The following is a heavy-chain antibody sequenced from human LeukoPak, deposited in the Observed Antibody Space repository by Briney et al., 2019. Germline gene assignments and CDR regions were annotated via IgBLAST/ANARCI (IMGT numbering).Heavy chain of an antibody. Sequence: SETLSLTCTVSGGSISSSSYYWGWIRQPPGKGLEWIGSIYYSGSTYYNPSLKSRVTISVDTSKNQFSLKLSSVTAADTAVYYCASPDSSSSPFDYWGQGTLVTVSS. J-gene: IGHJ4*02. CDR1: GGSISSSSYY. D-gene: IGHD6-6*01. CDR3: ASPDSSSSPFDY. V-gene: IGHV4-39*01. CDR2: IYYSGST.